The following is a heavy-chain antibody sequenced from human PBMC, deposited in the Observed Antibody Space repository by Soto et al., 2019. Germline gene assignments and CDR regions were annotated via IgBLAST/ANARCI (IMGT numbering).Heavy chain of an antibody. CDR3: ARGRYCSCGSCYRGLDWFDP. Sequence: QVQLQQWGAGLLKPSETLSLTCAVYGGSFSGYYWSWIRQPPGKGLEWIGEINHSGSTNYNPSLKSPVTIAVDTSKNQFSLKLSSVTAADTAVYYCARGRYCSCGSCYRGLDWFDPWGKGTLVTVSS. D-gene: IGHD2-15*01. CDR1: GGSFSGYY. J-gene: IGHJ5*02. V-gene: IGHV4-34*01. CDR2: INHSGST.